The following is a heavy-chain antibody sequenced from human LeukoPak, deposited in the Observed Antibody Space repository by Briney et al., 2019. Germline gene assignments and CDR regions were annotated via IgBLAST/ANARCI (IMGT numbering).Heavy chain of an antibody. CDR1: GGSFSGYY. Sequence: SETLSLTCAVYGGSFSGYYWSWIRQPPGKGLEWIGEINHSGSTNYNPSLKSRVTISVDTSKNQFSLKLSSVTAADTAVYYCARGRARTTPYGSGSYYNVYYYYGMDVWGQGTTVTVSS. CDR2: INHSGST. CDR3: ARGRARTTPYGSGSYYNVYYYYGMDV. D-gene: IGHD3-10*01. V-gene: IGHV4-34*01. J-gene: IGHJ6*02.